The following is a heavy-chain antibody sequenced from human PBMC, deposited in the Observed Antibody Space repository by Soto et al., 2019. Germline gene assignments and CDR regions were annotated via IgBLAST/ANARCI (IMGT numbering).Heavy chain of an antibody. D-gene: IGHD3-3*01. Sequence: GGSLRLSCAASGFTFSSYAMSWVRQAPGKGLERVSAISGSGGSTYYADSVKGRFTISRDNSKNTLYLQMNSLRAEDTAVYYCANRFYDFWSGYHPYYFDYWGQGTLVTVS. V-gene: IGHV3-23*01. CDR3: ANRFYDFWSGYHPYYFDY. CDR1: GFTFSSYA. J-gene: IGHJ4*02. CDR2: ISGSGGST.